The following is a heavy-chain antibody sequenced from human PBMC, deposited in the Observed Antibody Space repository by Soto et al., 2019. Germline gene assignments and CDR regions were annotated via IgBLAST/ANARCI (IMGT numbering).Heavy chain of an antibody. CDR3: AKTLYYSDTGGYQ. V-gene: IGHV3-23*01. CDR1: GFTFSSYA. CDR2: ISGSGGST. D-gene: IGHD3-22*01. Sequence: EVQLLESGGGLVQPGGSLRLSCAASGFTFSSYAMTWVRQAPGKGLEWVSAISGSGGSTYYADSVKGRFTISRDNSKNTLYLQMNSLRAEDTAVYYCAKTLYYSDTGGYQWGQGTLVTVSS. J-gene: IGHJ4*02.